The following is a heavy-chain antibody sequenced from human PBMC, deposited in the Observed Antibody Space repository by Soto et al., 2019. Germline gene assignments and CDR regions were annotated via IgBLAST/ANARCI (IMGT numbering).Heavy chain of an antibody. CDR3: ARDAGGFETNWFDP. Sequence: ASVKVSCRASGYTFTSYGISWVRQAPGQGLEWMGWISAYNCNTNYAQKLQGRVTMTTDTSTSTAYMELRSLRSDDTAVYYCARDAGGFETNWFDPWGQGTLVTVSS. J-gene: IGHJ5*02. CDR1: GYTFTSYG. D-gene: IGHD5-12*01. V-gene: IGHV1-18*04. CDR2: ISAYNCNT.